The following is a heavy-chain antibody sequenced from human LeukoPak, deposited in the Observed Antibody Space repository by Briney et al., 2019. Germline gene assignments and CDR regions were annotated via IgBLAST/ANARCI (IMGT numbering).Heavy chain of an antibody. D-gene: IGHD3-22*01. CDR2: ISAYNGNT. CDR1: GYTFSSNG. V-gene: IGHV1-18*01. Sequence: ASVKVSCKASGYTFSSNGISWLRQAPGQGLEWMGWISAYNGNTNYAQKLQGRVTMTTDTSTSTAYMELRSLRSDDTAVYYCARDRSPRQYYDSSDYHGAADYWGQGTLVTVSS. J-gene: IGHJ4*02. CDR3: ARDRSPRQYYDSSDYHGAADY.